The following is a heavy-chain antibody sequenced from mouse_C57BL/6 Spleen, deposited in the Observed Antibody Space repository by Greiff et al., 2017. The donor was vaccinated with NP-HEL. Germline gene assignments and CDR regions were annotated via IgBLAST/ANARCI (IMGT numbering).Heavy chain of an antibody. CDR2: IDPEDGET. CDR1: GFYIKDYY. CDR3: ARYYYGSSLIDYAMDY. Sequence: EVQLQQSGAELVKPGASVKLSCTASGFYIKDYYMHWVKQRTEQGLEWIGRIDPEDGETKYAPNFQGQATITADTSSNTAYLHRSSLTSEDTAFYYCARYYYGSSLIDYAMDYWGQGTSVTVSS. D-gene: IGHD1-1*01. V-gene: IGHV14-2*01. J-gene: IGHJ4*01.